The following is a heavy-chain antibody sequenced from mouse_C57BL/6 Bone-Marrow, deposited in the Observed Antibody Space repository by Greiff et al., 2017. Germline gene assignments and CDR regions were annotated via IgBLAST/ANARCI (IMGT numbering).Heavy chain of an antibody. D-gene: IGHD2-2*01. CDR2: IWRGGST. J-gene: IGHJ1*03. V-gene: IGHV2-2*01. CDR3: ARTGYYGSYWYFDV. Sequence: VQLQQSGPGLVQPSQSLSITCTVSGFSLTSYGVHWVRQSPGKGLEWLGVIWRGGSTAYNAAFIYRLSISKDNSKSQVFFKMNSLQADDTAIYYCARTGYYGSYWYFDVWGTGTTVTVSS. CDR1: GFSLTSYG.